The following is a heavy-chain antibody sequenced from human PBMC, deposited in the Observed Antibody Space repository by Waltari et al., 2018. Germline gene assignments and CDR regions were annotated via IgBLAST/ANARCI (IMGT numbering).Heavy chain of an antibody. Sequence: EVQLVQSGAEVKKPGESLRISCQGSGYSFPSYWISWVRQMLGKGLEWMGRIDPSDAYTSYRPSFRGHVTRSADKSTNTAYLQWSSLKASDTAMYYCVRPRKDCRGGSCYRDGMDVWGQGTKVIVSS. D-gene: IGHD2-15*01. CDR3: VRPRKDCRGGSCYRDGMDV. CDR2: IDPSDAYT. CDR1: GYSFPSYW. J-gene: IGHJ6*02. V-gene: IGHV5-10-1*03.